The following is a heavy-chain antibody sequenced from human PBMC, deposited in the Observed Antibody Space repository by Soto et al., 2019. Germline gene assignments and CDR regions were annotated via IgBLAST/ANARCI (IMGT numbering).Heavy chain of an antibody. CDR2: IIPIFGTA. D-gene: IGHD2-21*02. Sequence: QVQLVQSGAEVKKPGSSVKVSCKASGGTFSSYAISWVRQAPGQGLEWMGGIIPIFGTANYAQKFQGRVTITADESTSTAYMELSSLRSEDTAVYYCASGVWATLPPGDYYYYGMDVWGQGTTVTVSS. CDR1: GGTFSSYA. CDR3: ASGVWATLPPGDYYYYGMDV. V-gene: IGHV1-69*01. J-gene: IGHJ6*02.